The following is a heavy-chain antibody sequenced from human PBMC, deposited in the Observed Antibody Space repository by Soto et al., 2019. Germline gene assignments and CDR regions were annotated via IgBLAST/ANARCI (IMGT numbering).Heavy chain of an antibody. Sequence: GGSLRLSCAASGFTFDDYAMHWVRQAPGKGLEWVSGISWNSGSIGYADSVKGRFTISRDNAKNSLYLQMNSLRAEDTALYYCAKDIRHDIVVVWSGLVYWGQGTLVTVSS. CDR2: ISWNSGSI. V-gene: IGHV3-9*01. CDR1: GFTFDDYA. J-gene: IGHJ4*02. D-gene: IGHD2-2*01. CDR3: AKDIRHDIVVVWSGLVY.